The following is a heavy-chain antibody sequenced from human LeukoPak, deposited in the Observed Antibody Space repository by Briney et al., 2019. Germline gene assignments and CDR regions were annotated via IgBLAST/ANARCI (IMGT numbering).Heavy chain of an antibody. D-gene: IGHD6-19*01. V-gene: IGHV4-59*01. Sequence: SETLSLTCTVSGGSISSYYWSWIRQPPGKGLEWIGYIYYSGSTNYNPSLKRRVTISVDTSKHQFPLKLSSVTAADTAVYYCARGRSSGWYTGNWFDPWGQGTLVTVSS. CDR3: ARGRSSGWYTGNWFDP. CDR1: GGSISSYY. CDR2: IYYSGST. J-gene: IGHJ5*02.